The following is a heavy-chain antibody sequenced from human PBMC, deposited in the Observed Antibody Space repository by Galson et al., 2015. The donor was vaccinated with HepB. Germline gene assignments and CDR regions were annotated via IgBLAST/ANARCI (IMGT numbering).Heavy chain of an antibody. J-gene: IGHJ4*02. CDR3: ARDLVRGEPDYFDD. V-gene: IGHV3-30*04. D-gene: IGHD3-10*01. CDR2: ISYDGRVT. CDR1: GFTFNSYA. Sequence: SLRLSCAASGFTFNSYAMHWVRQAPGKGLEWVTVISYDGRVTYYTDSVKGRFTISRDDSKNTLYLQMNSLSGEDPAVHYCARDLVRGEPDYFDDWGQGTLVSVSS.